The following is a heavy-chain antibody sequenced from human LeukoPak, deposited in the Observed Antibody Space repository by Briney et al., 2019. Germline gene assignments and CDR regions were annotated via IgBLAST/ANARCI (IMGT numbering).Heavy chain of an antibody. CDR2: IYYSGST. CDR3: ASLRLSSGSLEFDY. CDR1: GGTISSSSYY. J-gene: IGHJ4*02. V-gene: IGHV4-39*01. Sequence: SETLSLTCTVSGGTISSSSYYWGWIRQPPGKGLEWIGSIYYSGSTYYNPSLKSRVTISVDTSKNQFSLKLSSVTAADTAVYYCASLRLSSGSLEFDYWGQGTLATVSS. D-gene: IGHD6-19*01.